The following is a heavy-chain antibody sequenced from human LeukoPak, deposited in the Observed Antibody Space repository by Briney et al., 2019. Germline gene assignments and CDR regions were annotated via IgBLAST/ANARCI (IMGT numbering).Heavy chain of an antibody. D-gene: IGHD3-10*01. CDR1: GFTLSNYG. J-gene: IGHJ4*02. CDR2: IWYDGTNK. V-gene: IGHV3-33*01. Sequence: QPGTSLRLSCAASGFTLSNYGMHWVRQAPGKGLEWVAVIWYDGTNKQYVDSVKGRFTISRDNSENTLYLQMNSLRDEDTAVYYCARESSLTGAYFDWWGQGTLVTVSS. CDR3: ARESSLTGAYFDW.